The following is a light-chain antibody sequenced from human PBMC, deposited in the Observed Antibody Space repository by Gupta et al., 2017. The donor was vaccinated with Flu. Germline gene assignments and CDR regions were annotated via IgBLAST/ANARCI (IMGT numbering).Light chain of an antibody. V-gene: IGKV1-39*01. CDR3: QQTYDDRSLS. CDR1: HSVRSY. J-gene: IGKJ4*01. Sequence: DIQMTQSPSSLSASVGDRVTITCRASHSVRSYLHWYQQKPGRAPKLLIYAASSLHSGVPSRFSGSGSGTLFTLTISSLQPEDFATYYCQQTYDDRSLSFGGGTKV. CDR2: AAS.